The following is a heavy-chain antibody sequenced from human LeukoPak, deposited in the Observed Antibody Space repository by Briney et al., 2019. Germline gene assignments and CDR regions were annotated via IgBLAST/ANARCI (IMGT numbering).Heavy chain of an antibody. CDR2: ISYSGTT. V-gene: IGHV4-39*01. CDR3: ARIFRPADRTVGPYYMNV. J-gene: IGHJ6*03. Sequence: PSETLSLTCTVSGGSISSGSYYWGWIRQPPGKGLEWIASISYSGTTYYNPSLKSRVTISVDTSNNQFSLKLTSVTAADTAVYYCARIFRPADRTVGPYYMNVWGKGATVTVSS. CDR1: GGSISSGSYY. D-gene: IGHD1-26*01.